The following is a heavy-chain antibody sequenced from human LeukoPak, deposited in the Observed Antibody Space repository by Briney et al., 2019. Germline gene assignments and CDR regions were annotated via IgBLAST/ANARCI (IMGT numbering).Heavy chain of an antibody. V-gene: IGHV3-23*01. CDR2: ISGSGGST. CDR1: GFTFSSYA. J-gene: IGHJ4*02. Sequence: PGGSLRLSCAASGFTFSSYAMSWVRQAPGKGLEWVSAISGSGGSTYYADSVKGRFTISRDNSKNTLYLQMNSLRAEDTAVYYCAKGLGYGALPTTAFDYWGQGTLVTVSS. CDR3: AKGLGYGALPTTAFDY. D-gene: IGHD5-12*01.